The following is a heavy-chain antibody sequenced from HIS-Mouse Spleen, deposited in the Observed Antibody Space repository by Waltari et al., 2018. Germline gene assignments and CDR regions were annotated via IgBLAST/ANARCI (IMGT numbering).Heavy chain of an antibody. V-gene: IGHV4-30-4*01. Sequence: RPPPGKVLECIGYIYYSGSAYSTPPLPSRLTISVDTSNNQFSLKLGSVTAADTAVYYCARAMRTAPDYWGQGTLVTVSS. D-gene: IGHD2-2*01. CDR2: IYYSGSA. J-gene: IGHJ4*02. CDR3: ARAMRTAPDY.